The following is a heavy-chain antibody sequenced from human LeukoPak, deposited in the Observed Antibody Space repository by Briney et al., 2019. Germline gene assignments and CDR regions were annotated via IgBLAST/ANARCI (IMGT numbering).Heavy chain of an antibody. V-gene: IGHV1-46*01. CDR1: GYTFTSYY. CDR3: ARVLIDSNCWYQLDY. D-gene: IGHD6-19*01. CDR2: INPSGGDT. J-gene: IGHJ4*02. Sequence: ASVKVACKTSGYTFTSYYLHWVRQAPGQGLEWVGMINPSGGDTNYAQEFQGRVTLTRDTSTSTVYMEVSSLRSEDTAMYYCARVLIDSNCWYQLDYWGQGTQVTVSS.